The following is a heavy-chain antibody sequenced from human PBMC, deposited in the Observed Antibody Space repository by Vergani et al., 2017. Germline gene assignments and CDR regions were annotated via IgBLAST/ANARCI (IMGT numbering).Heavy chain of an antibody. CDR1: GYSFTSYW. D-gene: IGHD2-2*02. CDR2: IYPGDSDT. J-gene: IGHJ3*02. Sequence: EVQLVQSGAEVKKPGESLKISCKGSGYSFTSYWIGWVRQMPGKGLEWMGLIYPGDSDTRYSPSFQGQVTISADKSISTAYLQWSSLKASDTAMYYCARRGDIVVVPAAISLPAPSPVDAFDIWGQGTMVTGSS. CDR3: ARRGDIVVVPAAISLPAPSPVDAFDI. V-gene: IGHV5-51*01.